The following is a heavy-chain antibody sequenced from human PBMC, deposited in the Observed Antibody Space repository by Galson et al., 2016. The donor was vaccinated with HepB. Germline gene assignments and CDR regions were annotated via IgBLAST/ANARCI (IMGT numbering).Heavy chain of an antibody. J-gene: IGHJ5*01. CDR1: GGSLNGKY. V-gene: IGHV4-34*01. D-gene: IGHD2/OR15-2a*01. CDR3: ARGTQYYSTRWFDS. CDR2: IHPTGRT. Sequence: ETLSLTCGVHGGSLNGKYWSWIRQPPGKGLEWIGEIHPTGRTNYNPSLESRVTMSVDTSKNEVSLKMSSVTAADTAVYYCARGTQYYSTRWFDSWGQGKLVSGSP.